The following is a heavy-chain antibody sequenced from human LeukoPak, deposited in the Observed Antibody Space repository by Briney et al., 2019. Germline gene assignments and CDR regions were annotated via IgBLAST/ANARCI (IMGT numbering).Heavy chain of an antibody. V-gene: IGHV1-3*01. CDR2: INAGNGNT. J-gene: IGHJ3*02. Sequence: ASVKVSCKASGYTFTSYAMHWVRQAPGQRLEWMGWINAGNGNTKYSQKFQGRVTITRDTSASTAYMELSSLRSEDTAVYYCARGEVLPGPTTVTAFWAFDIWGQGTMVTVSS. D-gene: IGHD4-17*01. CDR3: ARGEVLPGPTTVTAFWAFDI. CDR1: GYTFTSYA.